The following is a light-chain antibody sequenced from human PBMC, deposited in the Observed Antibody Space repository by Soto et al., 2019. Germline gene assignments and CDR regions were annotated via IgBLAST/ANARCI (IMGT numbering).Light chain of an antibody. Sequence: QSALTQPPSASGSPGQSVTISCTGTSSDVGDYNFVSWYQQHPGKAPKLMIYEVSKRPSVVPDRFSGSKSGTTASLTVSVLQAEDEADYCCSSYAGSNNFVFGGGTKLTVL. CDR1: SSDVGDYNF. CDR3: SSYAGSNNFV. CDR2: EVS. V-gene: IGLV2-8*01. J-gene: IGLJ2*01.